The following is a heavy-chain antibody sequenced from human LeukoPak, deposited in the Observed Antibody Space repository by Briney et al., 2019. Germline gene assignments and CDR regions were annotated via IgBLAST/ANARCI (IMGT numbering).Heavy chain of an antibody. V-gene: IGHV3-21*01. CDR1: GFTLNSYT. CDR3: ARDYYGDNFFDY. Sequence: GGPLRLSCAASGFTLNSYTRKWLPQAPGKALECVSSISSSSSYIYYADAVKGRFTISRDKAKNTLYLQMNSLRAEDTAVYYCARDYYGDNFFDYWGQGTLVTVSS. J-gene: IGHJ4*02. CDR2: ISSSSSYI. D-gene: IGHD4-17*01.